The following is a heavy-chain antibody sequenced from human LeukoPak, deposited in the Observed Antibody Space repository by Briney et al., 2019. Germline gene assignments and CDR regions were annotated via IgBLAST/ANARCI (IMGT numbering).Heavy chain of an antibody. CDR1: GFTFSSYE. V-gene: IGHV3-48*03. CDR3: AKDMKPKELWGRGYYFDY. J-gene: IGHJ4*02. Sequence: PGGSLRLSCAASGFTFSSYEMNWVRPAPGKGLEWVSYISSSVSTIYYADSVKGRFTISRDNSKNTLYLQMNSLRAEDTAVYYCAKDMKPKELWGRGYYFDYWGQGTLVTVSS. CDR2: ISSSVSTI. D-gene: IGHD5-18*01.